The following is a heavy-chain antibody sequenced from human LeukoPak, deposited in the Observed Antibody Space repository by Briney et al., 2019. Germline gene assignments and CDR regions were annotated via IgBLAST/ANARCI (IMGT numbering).Heavy chain of an antibody. CDR1: GYSFTSYW. CDR2: IYPGDSDT. V-gene: IGHV5-51*01. D-gene: IGHD4-17*01. Sequence: GESLKISCKGSGYSFTSYWIGWVRQMPGKGLEWMGIIYPGDSDTRYSPSFQGQITISADKSITTAYLHWSSLKASDTAMYYCATHDPYGDYVADYWGQGTLVTVSS. CDR3: ATHDPYGDYVADY. J-gene: IGHJ4*02.